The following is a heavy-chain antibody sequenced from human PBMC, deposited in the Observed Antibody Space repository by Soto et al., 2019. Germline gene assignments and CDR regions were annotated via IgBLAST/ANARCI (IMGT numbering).Heavy chain of an antibody. CDR3: AHCYAIQYYFDY. V-gene: IGHV2-5*02. D-gene: IGHD2-8*01. Sequence: QITLKESGPPLVKPTQTLTLTCTFSGFSLSTSGVGVGWIRQPPGKALEWLALIYWDDIKRYSPSLKSRLTITKDTSKNQVVLTMTNMDPVDTATYYCAHCYAIQYYFDYWGQGTLVTVSS. J-gene: IGHJ4*02. CDR2: IYWDDIK. CDR1: GFSLSTSGVG.